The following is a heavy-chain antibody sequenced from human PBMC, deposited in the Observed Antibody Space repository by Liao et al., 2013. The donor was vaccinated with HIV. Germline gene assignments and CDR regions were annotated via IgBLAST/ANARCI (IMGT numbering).Heavy chain of an antibody. D-gene: IGHD5-18*01. CDR3: ARGGYPLSWDYYYYMDV. Sequence: QVQLQQWGAGLLKPSETLSLTCTVSGGSISSYYWSWIRQPAGKGLEWIGRIYTSGSTNYNPSLKSRVTISVDTSKNQFSLKLSSVTAADTAVYYCARGGYPLSWDYYYYMDVWGKGTTVTVSS. V-gene: IGHV4-59*10. CDR2: IYTSGST. J-gene: IGHJ6*03. CDR1: GGSISSYY.